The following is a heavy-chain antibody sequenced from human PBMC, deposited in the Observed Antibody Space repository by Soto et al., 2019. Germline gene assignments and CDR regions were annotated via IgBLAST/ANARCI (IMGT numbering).Heavy chain of an antibody. D-gene: IGHD2-2*01. CDR2: ISSSTTYI. J-gene: IGHJ4*02. Sequence: PGGSLRLSCAASGFTFSSYNMNWVRQAPGKGLEWVSSISSSTTYIYYADSLRGRFTISRDNAKNSLYLQINSLRAEDTAVYYCARDGPSYCSGNSCYVGKDYWGQGTQVTVSS. V-gene: IGHV3-21*01. CDR1: GFTFSSYN. CDR3: ARDGPSYCSGNSCYVGKDY.